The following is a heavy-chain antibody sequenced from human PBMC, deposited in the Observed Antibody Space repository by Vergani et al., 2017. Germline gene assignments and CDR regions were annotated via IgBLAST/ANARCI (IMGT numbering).Heavy chain of an antibody. CDR3: ARAGLRYYYHMDG. Sequence: QVQLVQSGAEVKKPRASVQVSSKSSGYPFTSYGISWVRQAPGQGLEWMGWISVYNGNTNYAQKLQGRVTMTTDTSTRTAYMELRSLRSDDTAVYYCARAGLRYYYHMDGWGKGSTVTVSS. V-gene: IGHV1-18*01. D-gene: IGHD5/OR15-5a*01. CDR1: GYPFTSYG. CDR2: ISVYNGNT. J-gene: IGHJ6*03.